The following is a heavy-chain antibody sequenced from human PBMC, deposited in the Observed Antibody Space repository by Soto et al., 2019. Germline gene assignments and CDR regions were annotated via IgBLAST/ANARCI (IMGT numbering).Heavy chain of an antibody. J-gene: IGHJ4*02. Sequence: GGSLRLSCAASGFTFDDYTMHWVRQAPGKGLEWVSLISWDGGSTYYADSVKGRFTISRDNSKNSLYLQMNSLRTEDTALYYCAKEPGGNSDYWGQGTMVTVYS. CDR2: ISWDGGST. V-gene: IGHV3-43*01. CDR3: AKEPGGNSDY. CDR1: GFTFDDYT. D-gene: IGHD2-21*02.